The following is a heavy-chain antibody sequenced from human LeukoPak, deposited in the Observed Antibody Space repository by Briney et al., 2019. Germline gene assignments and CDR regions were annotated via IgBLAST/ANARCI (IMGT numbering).Heavy chain of an antibody. J-gene: IGHJ4*02. D-gene: IGHD5-18*01. CDR3: ARARDTTVVTLRLYY. Sequence: GGSLRLSCAASGFTFSSYAMSWVRQAPGKGLEWVSVISGSGGSTYYADSVKGRFTISRDNSQNTLYLQMNSLRAEDTAVYYCARARDTTVVTLRLYYWGQGTLVTVSS. V-gene: IGHV3-23*01. CDR1: GFTFSSYA. CDR2: ISGSGGST.